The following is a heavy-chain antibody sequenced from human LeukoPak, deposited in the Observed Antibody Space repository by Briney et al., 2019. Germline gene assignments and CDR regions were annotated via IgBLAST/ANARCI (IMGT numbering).Heavy chain of an antibody. V-gene: IGHV3-74*01. Sequence: TGGSLRLSCAASGFTFSSSWMYWVRQAPGKGLVWVSRINSDESITTYADSVKGRFTISRDNAKNTLYLQMDSLRPADTAAYYCARRGVSGTSDYWGQGTLVTVSS. D-gene: IGHD6-19*01. J-gene: IGHJ4*02. CDR1: GFTFSSSW. CDR2: INSDESIT. CDR3: ARRGVSGTSDY.